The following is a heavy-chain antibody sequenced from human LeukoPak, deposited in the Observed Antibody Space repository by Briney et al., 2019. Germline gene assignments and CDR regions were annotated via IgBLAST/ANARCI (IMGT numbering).Heavy chain of an antibody. J-gene: IGHJ4*02. Sequence: RASGKVSCKASGYSFTSYGISWVRQAPGQGLEWMGWSSAYNGNTNNAQKLQSRVTMTTETSTSTPYMERRSLRTDAKAAEYRSRDPYDMLTGYQAEGIDYWGQGTLVNVSS. CDR2: SSAYNGNT. D-gene: IGHD3-9*01. CDR1: GYSFTSYG. CDR3: SRDPYDMLTGYQAEGIDY. V-gene: IGHV1-18*01.